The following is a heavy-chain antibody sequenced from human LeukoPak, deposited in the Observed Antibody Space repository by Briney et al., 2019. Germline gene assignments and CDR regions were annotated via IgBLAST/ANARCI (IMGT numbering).Heavy chain of an antibody. D-gene: IGHD2-2*01. CDR3: ASSWAAIFLGFDP. Sequence: QPGGSLRLSCAASGFTFSSDGMHWVRQAPGKGLGWVAVISYDGSNKYYADSVKSRFTISRDNSKNTLYLQMNSLRAEDTAVYYCASSWAAIFLGFDPWGQGTLVTVSS. CDR2: ISYDGSNK. CDR1: GFTFSSDG. V-gene: IGHV3-30*03. J-gene: IGHJ5*02.